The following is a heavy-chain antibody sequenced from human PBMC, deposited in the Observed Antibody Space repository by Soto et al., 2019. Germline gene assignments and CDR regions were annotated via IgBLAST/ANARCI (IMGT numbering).Heavy chain of an antibody. CDR1: GGSFSGYY. CDR2: INHSGST. J-gene: IGHJ6*02. Sequence: SSETLSLTCAVYGGSFSGYYWSWIRQPPGKGLEWIGEINHSGSTNYNPSLKSRVTISVDTSKNQFSLKLSSVTAADTAVYYCARLGFWSGYGLYYYYGMDVWGQGTTVTVSS. CDR3: ARLGFWSGYGLYYYYGMDV. V-gene: IGHV4-34*01. D-gene: IGHD3-3*01.